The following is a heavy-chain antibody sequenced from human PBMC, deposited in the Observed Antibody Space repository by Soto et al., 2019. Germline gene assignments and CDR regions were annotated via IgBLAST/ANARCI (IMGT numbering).Heavy chain of an antibody. D-gene: IGHD6-6*01. CDR1: GFTFSSYG. CDR3: ARDDSSSSPLDY. CDR2: IWYDGSNK. Sequence: GGSLRLSCAASGFTFSSYGMHWVRQAPGKGLEWVAVIWYDGSNKYYADSVKGRFIISRDNSKNTLYLQMNSLRAEDTAVYYCARDDSSSSPLDYWGQGTLVTVSS. J-gene: IGHJ4*02. V-gene: IGHV3-33*08.